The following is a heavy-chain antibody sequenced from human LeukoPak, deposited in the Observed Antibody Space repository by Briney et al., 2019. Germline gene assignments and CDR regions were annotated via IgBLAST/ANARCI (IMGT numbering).Heavy chain of an antibody. CDR2: INLDRSER. Sequence: GGSLRLSCAASGFTFSGHSMTWVRQAPGKGLEWVSNINLDRSERFYVDFVKGRFTISRDNAKNSMYLQMNSLRSEDTAVYYCGRGIAGGIDHWRRGTLLSVPS. V-gene: IGHV3-7*01. D-gene: IGHD1-14*01. CDR1: GFTFSGHS. J-gene: IGHJ4*02. CDR3: GRGIAGGIDH.